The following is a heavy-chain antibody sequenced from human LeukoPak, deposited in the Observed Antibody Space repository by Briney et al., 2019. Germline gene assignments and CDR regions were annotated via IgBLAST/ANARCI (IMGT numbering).Heavy chain of an antibody. CDR1: RFTITYNY. Sequence: GGSLRLSCAASRFTITYNYMSWVRQAPGKGLEWVSVIYSDNTTYYADSVEGRFTISRHDSKNTLHLQMNSLRTEDTAVYYCARGVTPQYWGQGTLVTVSS. J-gene: IGHJ4*02. CDR2: IYSDNTT. CDR3: ARGVTPQY. D-gene: IGHD4-23*01. V-gene: IGHV3-53*04.